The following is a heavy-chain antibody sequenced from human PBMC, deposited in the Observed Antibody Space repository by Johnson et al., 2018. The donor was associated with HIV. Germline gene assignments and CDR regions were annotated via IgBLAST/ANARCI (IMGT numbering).Heavy chain of an antibody. V-gene: IGHV3-30*02. Sequence: QEQLVESGVGVVQPGGSLRLSCAASGFTFSSYDMNWVRQAPGKGLEWVTFIRYDGSNKYYADSVKGRFTISRDNSKNTLYLQMNSLRPDDTAMFYCAKEESGSLLAFDIWGQGTMVTVSS. J-gene: IGHJ3*02. D-gene: IGHD1-26*01. CDR3: AKEESGSLLAFDI. CDR1: GFTFSSYD. CDR2: IRYDGSNK.